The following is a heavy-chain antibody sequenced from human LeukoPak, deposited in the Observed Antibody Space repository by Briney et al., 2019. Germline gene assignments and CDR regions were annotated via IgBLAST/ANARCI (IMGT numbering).Heavy chain of an antibody. V-gene: IGHV4-59*01. D-gene: IGHD2-15*01. CDR3: ARAGYCSGGSCYGGFDY. CDR1: GGSISSYY. Sequence: SETLSLTCTVSGGSISSYYWSWIRQPPGKGLEWIGYIYYSGSTNYNPSLKSRVTISVDTSKNQFSLKLSSVTAADTAVYYCARAGYCSGGSCYGGFDYWGQGTLVTVSS. CDR2: IYYSGST. J-gene: IGHJ4*02.